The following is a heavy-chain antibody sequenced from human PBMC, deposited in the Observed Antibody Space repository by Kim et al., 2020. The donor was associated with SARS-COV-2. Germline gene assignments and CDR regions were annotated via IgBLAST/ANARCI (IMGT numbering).Heavy chain of an antibody. D-gene: IGHD2-15*01. CDR3: ARGGWPRHTKQKNNWFDP. V-gene: IGHV4-4*02. Sequence: SETLSLTCAVSGGSISSSNWWSWVRQPPGKGLEWIGEIYHSGSTNYNPSLKSRVTISVDKSKNQFSLKLSSVTAVDTAVYYCARGGWPRHTKQKNNWFDPWGQGTLVTVSS. CDR2: IYHSGST. J-gene: IGHJ5*02. CDR1: GGSISSSNW.